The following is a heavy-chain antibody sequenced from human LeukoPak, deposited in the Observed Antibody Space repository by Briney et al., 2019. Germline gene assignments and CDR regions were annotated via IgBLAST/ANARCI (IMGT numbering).Heavy chain of an antibody. J-gene: IGHJ4*02. D-gene: IGHD4-17*01. V-gene: IGHV3-15*07. Sequence: GGSLRLSCAASGLNFHTTWMNWVRQAPGKGLEWVGRIKSKTDGETTDYAAPVKGRFILSRDDSKNTLYLQMNSLQAEDTAMYYCTTGDRDYEYWGQGTLVTVAS. CDR3: TTGDRDYEY. CDR2: IKSKTDGETT. CDR1: GLNFHTTW.